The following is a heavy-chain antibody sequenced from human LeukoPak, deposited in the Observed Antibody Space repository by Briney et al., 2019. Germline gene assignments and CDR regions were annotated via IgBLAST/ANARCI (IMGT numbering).Heavy chain of an antibody. J-gene: IGHJ4*02. CDR3: AKLAYSGYEYIDY. Sequence: GGSLRLSCEASGFTFTSYAMNWVRQAPGKGLEWVSAISSSSGMIYYADSVKGRFTISRDNAKNSLYLQMNSLRAEDTAVYYCAKLAYSGYEYIDYWGQGTLVTVSS. D-gene: IGHD5-12*01. CDR2: ISSSSGMI. V-gene: IGHV3-21*04. CDR1: GFTFTSYA.